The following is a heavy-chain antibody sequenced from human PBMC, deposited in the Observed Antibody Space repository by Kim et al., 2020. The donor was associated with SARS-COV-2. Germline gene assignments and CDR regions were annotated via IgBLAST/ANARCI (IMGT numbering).Heavy chain of an antibody. Sequence: SVKVSCKASGGTFSSYAISWVRQAPGQGLEWMGRIIPILGIANYAQKFQGRVTITADKSTSTAYMELSSLRSEDTAVYYCASRGAVAGTRLGDANYYYYGMDVWGQGTTVTVSS. CDR3: ASRGAVAGTRLGDANYYYYGMDV. CDR2: IIPILGIA. J-gene: IGHJ6*02. CDR1: GGTFSSYA. D-gene: IGHD6-19*01. V-gene: IGHV1-69*04.